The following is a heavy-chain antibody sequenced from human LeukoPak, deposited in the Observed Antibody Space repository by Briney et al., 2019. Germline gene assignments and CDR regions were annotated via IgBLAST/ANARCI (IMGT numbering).Heavy chain of an antibody. J-gene: IGHJ1*01. CDR1: GFTFDDYG. V-gene: IGHV3-9*01. CDR2: ISWNSGSI. CDR3: AKDTAPTTAEYFQH. D-gene: IGHD4-17*01. Sequence: GGSLRLSCAASGFTFDDYGMHWVRHAPGKGLEWVSGISWNSGSIGYADSVKGRFTISRDNAKNSLYLQMNSLRAEDTALYYCAKDTAPTTAEYFQHWGQGTLVTVSS.